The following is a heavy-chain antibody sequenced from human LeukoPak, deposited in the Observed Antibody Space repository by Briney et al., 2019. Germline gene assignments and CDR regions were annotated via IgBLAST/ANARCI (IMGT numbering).Heavy chain of an antibody. D-gene: IGHD5-12*01. CDR2: ISGSGGRT. Sequence: TGGSLRLSCAVPGFSFSSYAMSWVRQAPGKGLEWVSAISGSGGRTYYAHSVKGRFTISRDSSKNTLYLQMNSLRAEDTAIYYCAKDLVATIHEGYDIWGQGTMVTVSS. CDR3: AKDLVATIHEGYDI. CDR1: GFSFSSYA. J-gene: IGHJ3*02. V-gene: IGHV3-23*01.